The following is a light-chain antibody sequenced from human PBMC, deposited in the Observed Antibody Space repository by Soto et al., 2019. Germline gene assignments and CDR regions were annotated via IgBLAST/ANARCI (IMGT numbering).Light chain of an antibody. CDR3: AAWDDSLNGPV. V-gene: IGLV1-44*01. CDR1: SSTIGSNT. Sequence: QSVLTQPPSASGTPGQRVTISCSGSSSTIGSNTVNWYQHLPGTAPKLLMYSNNQRPSGVPDRFSGSKSGTSASLAISGLQSEDEADYYCAAWDDSLNGPVFGGGTKVTVL. CDR2: SNN. J-gene: IGLJ2*01.